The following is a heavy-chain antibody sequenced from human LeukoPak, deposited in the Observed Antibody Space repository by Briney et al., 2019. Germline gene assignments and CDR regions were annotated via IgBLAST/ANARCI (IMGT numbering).Heavy chain of an antibody. CDR3: ARDEALRYFDWFPSLVDY. D-gene: IGHD3-9*01. V-gene: IGHV1-69*06. CDR1: GYTFTSYD. J-gene: IGHJ4*02. CDR2: IIPIFGTA. Sequence: ASVKVSCKASGYTFTSYDINWVRQATGQGLEWMGGIIPIFGTANYAQKFQGTVTITADKSTSTAYMELSSLRSEDTAVYYCARDEALRYFDWFPSLVDYWGQGTLVTVSS.